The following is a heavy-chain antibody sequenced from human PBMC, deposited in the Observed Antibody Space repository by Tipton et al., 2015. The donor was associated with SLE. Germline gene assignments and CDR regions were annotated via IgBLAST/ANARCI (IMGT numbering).Heavy chain of an antibody. CDR3: VKEGPAELGFCSGGSCWFDT. J-gene: IGHJ5*02. V-gene: IGHV3-9*01. CDR1: GFSFGDYA. D-gene: IGHD2-15*01. CDR2: IGGNGGSA. Sequence: SLRLSCEVSGFSFGDYAMRWVRQVPGKGLEWVSGIGGNGGSAGYAGSVKGRFTISRDSAKKSLHLQMNSLRPEDTAVYYCVKEGPAELGFCSGGSCWFDTWGQGTPVTVSS.